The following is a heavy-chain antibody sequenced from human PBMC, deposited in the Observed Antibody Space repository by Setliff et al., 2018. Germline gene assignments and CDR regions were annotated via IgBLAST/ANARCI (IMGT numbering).Heavy chain of an antibody. J-gene: IGHJ4*02. Sequence: SETLSLTCTVSGGSMRSISYYWGWIRQPPGKGLEWIGRIYYRGDTYYNASLKGRLTISVDTAQNQFSLRLTSVTAADTAVYYCARTGTYRYFDYWGQGALVTVSS. CDR3: ARTGTYRYFDY. D-gene: IGHD1-1*01. CDR1: GGSMRSISYY. CDR2: IYYRGDT. V-gene: IGHV4-39*01.